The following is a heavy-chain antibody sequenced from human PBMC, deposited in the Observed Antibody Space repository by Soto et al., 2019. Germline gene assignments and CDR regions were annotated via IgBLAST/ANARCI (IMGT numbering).Heavy chain of an antibody. D-gene: IGHD1-26*01. J-gene: IGHJ4*02. CDR2: ISYDASDK. V-gene: IGHV3-30*18. Sequence: PGGSLRLSCAASGFTFSDYGMHWVRQAPGKGLEWVAIISYDASDKYYVDSVKGRFTISRDNSKNTLYLQMNSLRAEDTAVYYCAKIAGASRSDYWGQGTLVTVLL. CDR1: GFTFSDYG. CDR3: AKIAGASRSDY.